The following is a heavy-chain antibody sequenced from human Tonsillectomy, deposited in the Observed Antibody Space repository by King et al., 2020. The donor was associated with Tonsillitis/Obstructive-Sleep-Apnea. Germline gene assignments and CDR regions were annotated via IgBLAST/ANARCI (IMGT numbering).Heavy chain of an antibody. CDR2: IKEDGSEK. J-gene: IGHJ2*01. CDR3: ARSGYCSTTNCFWYFDL. CDR1: GFTFSRYW. Sequence: VQLVESGGGLVQPGGSLRLSCAASGFTFSRYWKSWVRQAPGKGLEWVANIKEDGSEKYYVDSVKGRFTISRDNAKKSLYLQMNSLRAEDTAVYYCARSGYCSTTNCFWYFDLWGRRTLVIVSS. D-gene: IGHD2-2*01. V-gene: IGHV3-7*01.